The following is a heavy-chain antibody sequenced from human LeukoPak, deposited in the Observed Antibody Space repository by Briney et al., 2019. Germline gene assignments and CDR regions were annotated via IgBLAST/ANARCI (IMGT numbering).Heavy chain of an antibody. CDR3: ARGLLGGDFDFWSVFWFDP. V-gene: IGHV1-2*02. D-gene: IGHD3-3*01. CDR1: GYTFTGYY. CDR2: INPNSGGT. Sequence: ASVTVSCKASGYTFTGYYMHWVRQAPGQGLEWMGWINPNSGGTNYAQKFQGRVTMTRDTSISTAYMELSRLRSDDTAVYYCARGLLGGDFDFWSVFWFDPWGQGTLVTVSS. J-gene: IGHJ5*02.